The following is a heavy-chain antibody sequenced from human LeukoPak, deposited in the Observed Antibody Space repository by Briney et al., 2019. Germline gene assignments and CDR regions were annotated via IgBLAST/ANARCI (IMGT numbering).Heavy chain of an antibody. D-gene: IGHD6-19*01. J-gene: IGHJ6*03. CDR3: ARAEWLVVGYYYYMDV. V-gene: IGHV1-8*01. Sequence: AAVTVSCKASGYTFSSYDINWVRQATGQRLEWMGWIDPNSGDTSYAQKYQGRVTTTRNTSINTAYMALSSLTSDDTAVYYCARAEWLVVGYYYYMDVWGKGTTVTVSS. CDR2: IDPNSGDT. CDR1: GYTFSSYD.